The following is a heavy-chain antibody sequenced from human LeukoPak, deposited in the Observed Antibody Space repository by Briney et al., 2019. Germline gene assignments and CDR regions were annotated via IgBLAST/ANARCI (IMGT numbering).Heavy chain of an antibody. Sequence: SETLSLTCTVSGGSIRSSSYYWGWIRQPPGKGLEWIGSIYYSGSTNYNPSLKSRVTMSVDTSKNQFSLKLSSVTAADTAVYYCARDRYYYDSSARYFDYWGQGTLVTVSS. CDR2: IYYSGST. CDR3: ARDRYYYDSSARYFDY. J-gene: IGHJ4*02. V-gene: IGHV4-39*07. D-gene: IGHD3-22*01. CDR1: GGSIRSSSYY.